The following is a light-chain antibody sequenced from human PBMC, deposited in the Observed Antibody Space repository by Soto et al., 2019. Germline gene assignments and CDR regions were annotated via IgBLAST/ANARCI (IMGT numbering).Light chain of an antibody. V-gene: IGKV1-39*01. Sequence: DLQMTQSPSSLSASVRDRVTITCRASQSISSYLNWYQQKPGKAPKLLVFAASSLQSGVPPRFSGSGSGTDFTLTIGSLQPEDFATYYCQQTYSSPFTFGPGTKVDIK. CDR1: QSISSY. CDR3: QQTYSSPFT. J-gene: IGKJ3*01. CDR2: AAS.